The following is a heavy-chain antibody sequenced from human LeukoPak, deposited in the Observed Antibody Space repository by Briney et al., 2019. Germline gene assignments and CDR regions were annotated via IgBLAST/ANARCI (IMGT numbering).Heavy chain of an antibody. Sequence: SGPTLVNPTQTLTLTCTSSGFSLSTSGVGVGWIRQPPGNSLAWLALIYWDGDKRYSPSLKSRLTITKDTSKNQVVLTMTNMDPVDTATYYYARRDYYGDYVTLDYWGQGTLVTVSS. D-gene: IGHD4-17*01. CDR1: GFSLSTSGVG. V-gene: IGHV2-5*02. J-gene: IGHJ4*02. CDR3: ARRDYYGDYVTLDY. CDR2: IYWDGDK.